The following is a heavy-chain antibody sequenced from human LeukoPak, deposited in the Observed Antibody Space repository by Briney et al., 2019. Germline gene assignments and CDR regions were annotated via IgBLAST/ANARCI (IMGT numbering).Heavy chain of an antibody. D-gene: IGHD3-9*01. V-gene: IGHV3-53*01. CDR1: GFTVSSNY. J-gene: IGHJ4*02. Sequence: GGSLRLSCAASGFTVSSNYMSWVRQAPGKGLEWVSVIYSGGNTYYADSVKGRFTISRDNSKNTLYLQMNSLRDEDTAVYYCARSSITYDDILTGPYYFDYWGQGTLVTVSS. CDR3: ARSSITYDDILTGPYYFDY. CDR2: IYSGGNT.